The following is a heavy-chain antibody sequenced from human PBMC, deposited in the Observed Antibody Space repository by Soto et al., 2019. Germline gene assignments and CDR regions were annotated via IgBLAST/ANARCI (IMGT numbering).Heavy chain of an antibody. D-gene: IGHD3-10*01. J-gene: IGHJ4*02. CDR3: ARGGGSGSYHAIDY. Sequence: QVQLQESGPGLVKPSQTLSLTCTVSGGSISSGGYYWSWIRQHPGEGLEWIGFLYYTGSTYYNPSLESRVTISVDTSKNQFSLKLSSVTAADTAVYYCARGGGSGSYHAIDYWGQGTLVTVSS. CDR1: GGSISSGGYY. V-gene: IGHV4-31*03. CDR2: LYYTGST.